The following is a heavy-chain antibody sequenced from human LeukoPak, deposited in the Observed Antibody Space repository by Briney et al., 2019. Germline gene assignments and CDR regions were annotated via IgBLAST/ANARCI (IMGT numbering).Heavy chain of an antibody. J-gene: IGHJ3*02. Sequence: SQTLSPTCAISGDSVSSNSAAWNWIRQSPSRGLEWLGRTYYRSKWYDNYAVSVASRIIINPDTSKNQFSLQLNSVTPEDTAVYYCAREGEQQLAYDAFDIWGQGTMVTVSS. CDR2: TYYRSKWYD. D-gene: IGHD6-13*01. V-gene: IGHV6-1*01. CDR1: GDSVSSNSAA. CDR3: AREGEQQLAYDAFDI.